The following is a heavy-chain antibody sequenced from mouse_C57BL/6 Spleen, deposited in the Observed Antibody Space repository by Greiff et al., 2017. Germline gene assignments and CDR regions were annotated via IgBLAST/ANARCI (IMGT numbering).Heavy chain of an antibody. CDR2: ISSGSSTI. CDR1: GFTFSDYG. Sequence: EVKLVESGGGLVKPGGSLKLSCAASGFTFSDYGMHWVRQAPEKGLEWVAYISSGSSTIYYADTVKGRFTISRDNAKNTLFLQMTSLRSEDTAMYYCARGDYDVFYAMDYWGQGTSVTVSS. V-gene: IGHV5-17*01. CDR3: ARGDYDVFYAMDY. D-gene: IGHD2-4*01. J-gene: IGHJ4*01.